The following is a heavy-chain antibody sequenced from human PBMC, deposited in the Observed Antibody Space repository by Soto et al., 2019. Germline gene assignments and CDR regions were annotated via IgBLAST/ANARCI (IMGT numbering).Heavy chain of an antibody. D-gene: IGHD3-10*01. CDR3: ATEFGVHSRRAYYFDY. CDR1: TYTFTTYY. V-gene: IGHV1-46*01. Sequence: QVQLVQSGAEVKKPGASVRLSCKTSTYTFTTYYMHWVRQAPGHGLEWMGIINPGSGGTTYAQKFQDRVTMTRETSTSTVYMDLNSLRSDDTAVYYCATEFGVHSRRAYYFDYWGQGTLVTVSS. J-gene: IGHJ4*02. CDR2: INPGSGGT.